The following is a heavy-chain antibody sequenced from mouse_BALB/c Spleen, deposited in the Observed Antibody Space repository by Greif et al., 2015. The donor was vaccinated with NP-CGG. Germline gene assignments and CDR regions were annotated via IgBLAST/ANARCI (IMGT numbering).Heavy chain of an antibody. Sequence: QVQLKQSGAELMKPGASVKVSCKATGYTFSSYWIEWVKQRPGHGLEWTGEILPGSGSTNYNEKFKGKATFTADTSSNTAYMQLSSLTSEDSAVYYCATAYYGNYGTFDYWGQGTTLTVSS. D-gene: IGHD2-10*01. J-gene: IGHJ2*01. V-gene: IGHV1-9*01. CDR1: GYTFSSYW. CDR2: ILPGSGST. CDR3: ATAYYGNYGTFDY.